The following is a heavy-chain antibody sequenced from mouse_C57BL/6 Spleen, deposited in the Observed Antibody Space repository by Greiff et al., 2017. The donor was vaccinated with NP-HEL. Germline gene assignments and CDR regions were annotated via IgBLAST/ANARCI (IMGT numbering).Heavy chain of an antibody. CDR3: ARVDYYGSSPYWYFDV. V-gene: IGHV1-82*01. Sequence: QVHVKQSGPELVKPGASVKISCKASGYAFSSSWMNWVKQRPGKGLEWIGRIYPGDGDTNYNGKFKGKATLTADKSSSTAYMQLSSLTSEDSAVYFCARVDYYGSSPYWYFDVWGTGTTVTVSS. D-gene: IGHD1-1*01. J-gene: IGHJ1*03. CDR1: GYAFSSSW. CDR2: IYPGDGDT.